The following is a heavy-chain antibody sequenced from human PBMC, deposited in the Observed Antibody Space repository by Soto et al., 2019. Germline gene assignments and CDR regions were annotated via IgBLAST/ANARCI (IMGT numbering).Heavy chain of an antibody. CDR1: GDSVSSNSAA. V-gene: IGHV6-1*01. J-gene: IGHJ6*03. Sequence: SQTLSLTCAISGDSVSSNSAAWNWIRQSPSRGLEWLGRTYYRSKWYNDYAVSVKSRITINPDTSKNQFSLQLNSVTPEDTAVYYCARVKDIVLMVYAMGYMDVWGKGATVTVSS. CDR3: ARVKDIVLMVYAMGYMDV. CDR2: TYYRSKWYN. D-gene: IGHD2-8*01.